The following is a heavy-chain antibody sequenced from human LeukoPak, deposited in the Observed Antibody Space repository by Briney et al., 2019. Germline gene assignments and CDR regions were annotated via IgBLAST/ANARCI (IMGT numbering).Heavy chain of an antibody. Sequence: GESLRLSCAASGFTFSNYEMNWVRQAPGKGLEWVSYISSCYGSKYNANSVKGRFTISRDNAKNSLYLQMNSLRAEDTAVYYCARNSDFWTGYNLHYCYGMDVWGHGTTVTVSS. D-gene: IGHD3/OR15-3a*01. CDR3: ARNSDFWTGYNLHYCYGMDV. CDR1: GFTFSNYE. V-gene: IGHV3-48*03. CDR2: ISSCYGSK. J-gene: IGHJ6*02.